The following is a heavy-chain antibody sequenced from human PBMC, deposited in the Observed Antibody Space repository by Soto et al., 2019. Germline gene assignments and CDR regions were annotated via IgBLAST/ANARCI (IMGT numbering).Heavy chain of an antibody. CDR2: ISSSSSNI. CDR3: AKDRYGDYGGIDY. V-gene: IGHV3-21*01. Sequence: GGSLRLSCAASGFSFSTCSMDWVRQAPGKGLEWVSSISSSSSNIYYADSVKGRFTISRDNAKNSLYLQMNGLRAEDTAVYYCAKDRYGDYGGIDYWDQGTMVTVSS. CDR1: GFSFSTCS. D-gene: IGHD4-17*01. J-gene: IGHJ4*02.